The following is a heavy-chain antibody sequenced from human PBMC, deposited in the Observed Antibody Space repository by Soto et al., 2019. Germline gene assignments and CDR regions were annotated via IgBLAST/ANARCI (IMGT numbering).Heavy chain of an antibody. CDR2: VRSTGNGGTA. J-gene: IGHJ4*02. CDR1: GFSFTNAW. CDR3: TTEGVRGYGDHAIGY. Sequence: EVQLVESGGGLVEPGGSLRLSCAASGFSFTNAWMTWVRQAPGKGLEWVGRVRSTGNGGTADYAATVKGRCIISRDDSKSAVFLQMNSLTTEDTAVYYCTTEGVRGYGDHAIGYWGQGILVTVSS. D-gene: IGHD3-10*01. V-gene: IGHV3-15*01.